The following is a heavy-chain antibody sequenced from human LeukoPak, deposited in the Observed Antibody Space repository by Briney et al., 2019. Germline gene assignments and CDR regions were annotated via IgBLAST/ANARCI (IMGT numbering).Heavy chain of an antibody. V-gene: IGHV4-39*01. CDR2: IYYSGST. D-gene: IGHD6-19*01. CDR1: GGSISSSSYY. Sequence: PSETLSLTCTVSGGSISSSSYYWGWIRQPPGKGLEWIGSIYYSGSTYYNPSLKSRVTISVDTSKNQFSLKLSSVTAADTAVYYCARPSAGPRAPYYFDYWGQGTLVTVSS. CDR3: ARPSAGPRAPYYFDY. J-gene: IGHJ4*02.